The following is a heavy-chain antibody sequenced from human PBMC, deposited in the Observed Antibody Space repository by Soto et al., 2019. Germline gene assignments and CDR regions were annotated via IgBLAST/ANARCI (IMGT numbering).Heavy chain of an antibody. V-gene: IGHV3-9*01. J-gene: IGHJ4*02. Sequence: PGGSLRLSCAASGFTFDDYAMHWVRQAPGKGLEWVSGISWNSGSIYYADSVKGRFTISRDNAKNSLYLQMNSLRAEDTAVYYCAREHNWGQGTLVTVSS. CDR2: ISWNSGSI. CDR1: GFTFDDYA. CDR3: AREHN.